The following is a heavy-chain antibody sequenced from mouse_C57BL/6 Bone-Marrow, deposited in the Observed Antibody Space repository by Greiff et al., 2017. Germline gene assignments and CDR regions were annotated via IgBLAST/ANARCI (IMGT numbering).Heavy chain of an antibody. D-gene: IGHD3-2*02. Sequence: QVQLQQPGAELVKPGASVKLSCKASGYTFTSYWMHWVKQRPGQGLEWIGMIHPNSGSTNYNEKFKSKATLTVDKSSSTAYMQLSSLTSEDSAVYYCARRQLRLPCAMDYWGQGTSVTVSS. CDR2: IHPNSGST. CDR1: GYTFTSYW. J-gene: IGHJ4*01. CDR3: ARRQLRLPCAMDY. V-gene: IGHV1-64*01.